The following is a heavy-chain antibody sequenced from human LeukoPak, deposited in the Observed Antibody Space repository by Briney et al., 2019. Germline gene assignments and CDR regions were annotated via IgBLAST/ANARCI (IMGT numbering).Heavy chain of an antibody. CDR2: IRGDGVTT. V-gene: IGHV3-23*01. Sequence: GTLRLSCAASGFAFRSHGMNWVRQAPGKGLEWVSGIRGDGVTTYYADSVKGRFTISRDNSKNTLYLQMNSLRTEDTAVYYCARGSNYYDGSGYYPYWGQGTLVTVSS. CDR1: GFAFRSHG. J-gene: IGHJ4*02. D-gene: IGHD3-22*01. CDR3: ARGSNYYDGSGYYPY.